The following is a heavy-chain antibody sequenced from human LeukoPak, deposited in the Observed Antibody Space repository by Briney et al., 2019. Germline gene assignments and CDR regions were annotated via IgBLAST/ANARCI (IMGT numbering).Heavy chain of an antibody. J-gene: IGHJ4*02. V-gene: IGHV5-51*01. CDR1: GYSFNKYW. CDR3: ARSSQTQSDY. Sequence: GESLKISCEGSGYSFNKYWIAWVRQVPGKGLEWMGIIYPGDSDTRYSPSFQGQVTISADKSISTAYLQWSSLKASDTAMYYCARSSQTQSDYWGQGTLVTVSS. CDR2: IYPGDSDT.